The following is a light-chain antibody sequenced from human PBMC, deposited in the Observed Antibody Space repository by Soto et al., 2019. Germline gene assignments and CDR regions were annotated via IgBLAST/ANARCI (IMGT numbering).Light chain of an antibody. V-gene: IGKV1-16*02. CDR2: AAA. CDR1: QGIGSY. CDR3: HQYDSRPWT. J-gene: IGKJ1*01. Sequence: DLQMTQSPSSLSASVGDRVTITCRASQGIGSYLAWFQQKPGEAPKSLIYAAASLQSGVPSKFSGSGSGTDFTLTISSLQPEDFATYYCHQYDSRPWTFGQGTKVEIK.